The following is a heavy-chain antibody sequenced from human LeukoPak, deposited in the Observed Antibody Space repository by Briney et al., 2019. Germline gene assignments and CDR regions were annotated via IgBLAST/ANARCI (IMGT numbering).Heavy chain of an antibody. CDR3: ARRRSSGWRAYYFDY. V-gene: IGHV4-34*01. J-gene: IGHJ4*02. CDR1: GGSFSGYY. CDR2: INHSGST. Sequence: PSETLSLTCAVYGGSFSGYYWSWIRQPPGKGLEWIGEINHSGSTNYNPSLKSRVTISVDTSKNQFSLKLSSVTAADTAVYYCARRRSSGWRAYYFDYWGQGTLVTVSS. D-gene: IGHD6-19*01.